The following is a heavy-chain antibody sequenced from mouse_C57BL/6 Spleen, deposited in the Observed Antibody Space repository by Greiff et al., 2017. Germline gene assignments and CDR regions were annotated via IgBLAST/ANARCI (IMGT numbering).Heavy chain of an antibody. J-gene: IGHJ1*03. CDR3: ARRATVVVYWYFDV. CDR2: IDPSDSYT. CDR1: GYTFTSYW. D-gene: IGHD1-1*01. V-gene: IGHV1-69*01. Sequence: QVQLQQPGAELVMPGASVKLSCKASGYTFTSYWMHWVKQRPGQGLEWIGEIDPSDSYTNYNQKFKGKSTLTVDKSSSTAYMQLSSLTSEDSAVYYCARRATVVVYWYFDVWGTGTTVTVSS.